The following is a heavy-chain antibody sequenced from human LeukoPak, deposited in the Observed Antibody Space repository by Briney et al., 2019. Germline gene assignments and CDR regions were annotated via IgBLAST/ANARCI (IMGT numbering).Heavy chain of an antibody. CDR1: GFTFSSYA. V-gene: IGHV3-23*01. CDR2: ISGSGAST. CDR3: ARGAGYNYPYYFDY. J-gene: IGHJ4*02. D-gene: IGHD5-24*01. Sequence: GRSLRLSCAASGFTFSSYAMSWVRQAPGKGLEWVSAISGSGASTYYADSVKGRFTISRDNSKNTLYLQMNSLRAEDTAVYYCARGAGYNYPYYFDYWGQGTLVTVSS.